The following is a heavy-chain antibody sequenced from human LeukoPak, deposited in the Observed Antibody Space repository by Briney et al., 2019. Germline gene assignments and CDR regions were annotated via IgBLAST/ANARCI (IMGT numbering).Heavy chain of an antibody. CDR2: INHSGST. V-gene: IGHV4-34*01. Sequence: SETLSLTCAVYGGSFSGYYWSWIRQPPGKGLGWMGEINHSGSTNYNPSLKSPVTISVDTSKNQFSLKLSSVTAADTAVYYCARGSRRDGYNWNFHGYWGQGTLVTVSS. CDR3: ARGSRRDGYNWNFHGY. D-gene: IGHD1-1*01. J-gene: IGHJ4*02. CDR1: GGSFSGYY.